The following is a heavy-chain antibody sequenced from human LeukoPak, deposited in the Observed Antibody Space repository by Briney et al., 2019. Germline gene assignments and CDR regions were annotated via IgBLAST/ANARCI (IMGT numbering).Heavy chain of an antibody. Sequence: PSETLSLTCTVSGGSISSSSYYWGWIRQPPGKGLEWIGSIYYSGSTYYNPSLKSRVTISVDTSKNQFSLKLSSVTAADTAVYYCARHIGSSWYGGEGNWFDPWGQGTLVTVSS. CDR3: ARHIGSSWYGGEGNWFDP. V-gene: IGHV4-39*01. CDR2: IYYSGST. CDR1: GGSISSSSYY. D-gene: IGHD6-13*01. J-gene: IGHJ5*02.